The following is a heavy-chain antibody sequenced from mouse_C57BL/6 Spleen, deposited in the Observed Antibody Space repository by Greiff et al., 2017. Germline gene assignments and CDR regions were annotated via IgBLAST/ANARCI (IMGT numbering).Heavy chain of an antibody. CDR2: IDPSDSET. J-gene: IGHJ4*01. CDR3: ARSPVVNCAMDY. V-gene: IGHV1-52*01. CDR1: GYTFTSYW. D-gene: IGHD1-1*01. Sequence: VQLQQPGAELVRPGSSVKLSCKASGYTFTSYWMHWVKQRPIQGLEWIGNIDPSDSETHYDQKFKDKATLTVDKSSSTAYMQLSRLTSEDSAVYYCARSPVVNCAMDYWGQGTSVTVSS.